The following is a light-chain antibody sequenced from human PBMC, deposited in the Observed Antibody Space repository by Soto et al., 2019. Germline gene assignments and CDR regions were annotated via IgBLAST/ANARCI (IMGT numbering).Light chain of an antibody. CDR3: QKYHSMRS. CDR1: HDGSRK. V-gene: IGKV1-33*01. CDR2: DAS. Sequence: DIQMTQSPSSLSASEGDRVTITCQSSHDGSRKLNGFQQKPGEDPQLLIYDASNLERGVPSRFSGSGSGTDCTLTIRSLHPEDVATEYCQKYHSMRSVGGGTEVEIK. J-gene: IGKJ4*01.